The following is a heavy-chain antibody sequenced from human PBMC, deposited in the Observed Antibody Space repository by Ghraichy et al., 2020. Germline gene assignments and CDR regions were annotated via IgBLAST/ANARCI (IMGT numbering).Heavy chain of an antibody. CDR1: GFTFNTYA. D-gene: IGHD2-8*02. Sequence: GGSLRLSCAASGFTFNTYAMYWVRLAPGKGLEWVSAISNTGDSTYYADSVKGRFTISRDNSKNTLFLQMSSLRAEDTAVYYCATVKGYCTGTSCYFDSWGQGTLVTVSS. CDR2: ISNTGDST. V-gene: IGHV3-23*01. J-gene: IGHJ4*02. CDR3: ATVKGYCTGTSCYFDS.